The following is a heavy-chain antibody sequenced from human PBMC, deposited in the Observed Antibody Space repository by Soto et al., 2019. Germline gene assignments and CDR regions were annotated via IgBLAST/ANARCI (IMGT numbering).Heavy chain of an antibody. CDR1: GFTFIIYG. CDR2: ISSGSSSI. CDR3: ARSDGYFDS. V-gene: IGHV3-48*02. Sequence: EVQLVESGGGLVQPGGSLRLSCEASGFTFIIYGINWVRQAPGKGLEWVSYISSGSSSIYYADSVKGRFTISRDNAKNSLYLQMNSLRDEDTAVYYCARSDGYFDSWGQGTLVTVSS. J-gene: IGHJ4*02.